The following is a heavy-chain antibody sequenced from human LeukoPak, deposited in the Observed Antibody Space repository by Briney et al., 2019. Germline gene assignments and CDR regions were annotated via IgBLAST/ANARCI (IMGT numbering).Heavy chain of an antibody. V-gene: IGHV4-61*02. CDR2: IYTSGST. CDR3: ARDGVVGATKESYYYYMDV. Sequence: SQTLCLTCTVSGGSISSGSYYWSWIRQPAGKGLEWIGRIYTSGSTNYNPSLKSRVTISVDTSKNQFSLKLSSVTAADTAVYYCARDGVVGATKESYYYYMDVWGKGTTVTVSS. CDR1: GGSISSGSYY. J-gene: IGHJ6*03. D-gene: IGHD1-26*01.